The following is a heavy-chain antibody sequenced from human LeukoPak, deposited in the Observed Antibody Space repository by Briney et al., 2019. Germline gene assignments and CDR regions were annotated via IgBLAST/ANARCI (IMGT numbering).Heavy chain of an antibody. CDR3: ARNHYDFWSGYYID. CDR2: ISSSGSTI. V-gene: IGHV3-11*04. D-gene: IGHD3-3*01. CDR1: GFTFSDYY. J-gene: IGHJ4*02. Sequence: GGSLRLSCAASGFTFSDYYMSWIRQAPGKGLEWFSYISSSGSTIYYADSVKGRFTISRDNAKTSLYLQMHSLRAEATAVYYCARNHYDFWSGYYIDWGQGTQVTVSS.